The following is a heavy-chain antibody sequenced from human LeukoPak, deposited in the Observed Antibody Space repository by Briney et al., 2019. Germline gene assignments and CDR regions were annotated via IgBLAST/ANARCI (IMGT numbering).Heavy chain of an antibody. CDR1: GFMVSDYY. V-gene: IGHV3-11*01. Sequence: PGGSLRLPCVASGFMVSDYYMNWIRQAPGKGLEWISHISDGDDTIDYADSVKGRFSISRDNAKNSLYLEVSGLRAEDTAVYYCVRGTYYSGSGLGSWFDPWGQGTLVTVSS. D-gene: IGHD2-21*01. CDR2: ISDGDDTI. CDR3: VRGTYYSGSGLGSWFDP. J-gene: IGHJ5*02.